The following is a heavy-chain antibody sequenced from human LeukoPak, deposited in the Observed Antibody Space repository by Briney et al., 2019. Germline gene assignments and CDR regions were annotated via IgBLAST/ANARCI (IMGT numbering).Heavy chain of an antibody. J-gene: IGHJ5*02. D-gene: IGHD6-13*01. CDR1: GGSISSYY. Sequence: PSETLSLTCTVSGGSISSYYWSWIRQPPGKGLEWIGYIYYSGSTNYNPSLKSRVTISVDTSKNQFSLKLSSVTAADTAVYYCARQMRAAAGSNGWFDPWGQGTLVTVSS. CDR2: IYYSGST. V-gene: IGHV4-59*08. CDR3: ARQMRAAAGSNGWFDP.